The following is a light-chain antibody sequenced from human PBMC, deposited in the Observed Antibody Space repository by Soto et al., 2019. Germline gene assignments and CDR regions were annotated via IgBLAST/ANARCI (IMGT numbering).Light chain of an antibody. Sequence: EVVLTQSPVTLSLSPGERATLSCSASQSFRGLLAWYQQKPGQAPRLLIYDAYNRATGIPPRFSGSGSGTDFTLTIISLEPEDSAVYYCQQRHMWAITFGQGTRLEIK. J-gene: IGKJ5*01. V-gene: IGKV3-11*01. CDR3: QQRHMWAIT. CDR2: DAY. CDR1: QSFRGL.